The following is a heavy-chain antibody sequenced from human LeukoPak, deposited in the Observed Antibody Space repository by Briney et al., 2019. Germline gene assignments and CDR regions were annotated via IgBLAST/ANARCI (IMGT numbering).Heavy chain of an antibody. V-gene: IGHV3-33*01. CDR2: IWYDGSNK. D-gene: IGHD2-21*02. CDR3: ARVHDCDRHCYPGHFDY. Sequence: PGRSLRLPCAASGFTFSSYGMHWVRQAPGKGLEWVAVIWYDGSNKYYADSVKGRFTISRDNSKNTLYLQMNSLRAEDTAVYYCARVHDCDRHCYPGHFDYWGQETLVTVSS. J-gene: IGHJ4*02. CDR1: GFTFSSYG.